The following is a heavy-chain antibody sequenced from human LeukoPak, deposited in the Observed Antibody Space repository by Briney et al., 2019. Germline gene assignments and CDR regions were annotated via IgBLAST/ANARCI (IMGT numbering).Heavy chain of an antibody. Sequence: PGGSLRLSCAASGFTFSDFYMSWVRQAPGKGLEWVANIKKDGSEGSYVDSVRDRFTISRDNAKNSLNLQMNSLRAEDTAMYYCARGGWSGYFIYWGQGALVTVSS. CDR1: GFTFSDFY. V-gene: IGHV3-7*01. D-gene: IGHD1-1*01. CDR2: IKKDGSEG. CDR3: ARGGWSGYFIY. J-gene: IGHJ4*02.